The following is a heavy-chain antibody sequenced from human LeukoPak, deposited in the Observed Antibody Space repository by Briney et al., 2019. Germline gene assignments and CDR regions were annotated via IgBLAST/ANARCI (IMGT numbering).Heavy chain of an antibody. Sequence: SETLSLTCTVSGYAISSGFYWGWIRQPPGKGLEWIGAIHHSGGTYYNPSLKSRVTISIDTSKNHFSLKLSSVTAADTAVYYCARSLSRYDILSASGLWGRGTLVTVSS. J-gene: IGHJ2*01. CDR3: ARSLSRYDILSASGL. CDR2: IHHSGGT. V-gene: IGHV4-38-2*02. D-gene: IGHD3-9*01. CDR1: GYAISSGFY.